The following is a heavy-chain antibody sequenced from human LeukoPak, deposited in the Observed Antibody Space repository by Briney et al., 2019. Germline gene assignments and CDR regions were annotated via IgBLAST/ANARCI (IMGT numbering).Heavy chain of an antibody. J-gene: IGHJ4*02. CDR2: IRYDGSNK. Sequence: TGGSLRLSCAASGFTFSSYGMHRVRQAPGKGLEWVAFIRYDGSNKYYADSVKGRFTISRDNSKNTLYLQMNSLRAEDTAVYYCAKERDTAMVTIDYWGQGTLVTVSS. V-gene: IGHV3-30*02. CDR1: GFTFSSYG. D-gene: IGHD5-18*01. CDR3: AKERDTAMVTIDY.